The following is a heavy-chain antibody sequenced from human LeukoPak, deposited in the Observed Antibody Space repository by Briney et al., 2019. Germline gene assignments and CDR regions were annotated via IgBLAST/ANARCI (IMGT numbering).Heavy chain of an antibody. V-gene: IGHV4-39*01. CDR2: IYYSGST. CDR3: ARKGDGYNYYFDY. CDR1: GGSISSSSYY. Sequence: PSETLSLTCTVSGGSISSSSYYWGWIRQPPGKGLEWIGSIYYSGSTYYNPSLKSRVTISVDTSKTQFSLKLSSVTAADTAVYYCARKGDGYNYYFDYWGQGTLVTVSS. J-gene: IGHJ4*02. D-gene: IGHD5-24*01.